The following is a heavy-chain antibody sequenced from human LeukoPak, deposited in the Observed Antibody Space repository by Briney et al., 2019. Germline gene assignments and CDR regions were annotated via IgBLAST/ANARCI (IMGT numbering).Heavy chain of an antibody. V-gene: IGHV3-13*01. CDR2: IGTAGDT. J-gene: IGHJ6*02. CDR3: ARAGYSGYDGKNYYYYGMDV. CDR1: GFTFSSYD. Sequence: GGSLRLSCAASGFTFSSYDMHWVRQATGKGLEWVSAIGTAGDTYYPGSVKGRFTISRENAKNSLYLQMNSLRAGDTAVYYCARAGYSGYDGKNYYYYGMDVCGQGTTVTVSS. D-gene: IGHD5-12*01.